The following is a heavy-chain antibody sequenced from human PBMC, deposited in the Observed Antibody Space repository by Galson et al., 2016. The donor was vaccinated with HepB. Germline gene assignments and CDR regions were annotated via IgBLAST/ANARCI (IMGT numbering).Heavy chain of an antibody. V-gene: IGHV3-7*01. CDR2: IRGDGIVS. J-gene: IGHJ4*02. D-gene: IGHD3-10*01. CDR1: GFTFNAHW. Sequence: SLRLSCAASGFTFNAHWMNWVRQAPGKRLEWVANIRGDGIVSYYAASVRGRFTISRDNAKNSLYLQMNGLRVDETAVYYCSREMTGSYFDWGQGTLVTVSS. CDR3: SREMTGSYFD.